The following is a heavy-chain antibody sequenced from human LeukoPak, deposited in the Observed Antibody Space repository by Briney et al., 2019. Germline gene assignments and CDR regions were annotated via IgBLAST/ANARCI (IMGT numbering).Heavy chain of an antibody. CDR3: ARATYYDFWSGYYYDY. CDR2: INHSGST. D-gene: IGHD3-3*01. CDR1: GGSFSGYY. Sequence: SETLSLTCAVDGGSFSGYYWSWIRQPPGKGLEWIGEINHSGSTNYNPFLKSRVTISVDTSKNQFSLKLSSVTAADTAVYYCARATYYDFWSGYYYDYWGQGTLVTVSS. J-gene: IGHJ4*02. V-gene: IGHV4-34*01.